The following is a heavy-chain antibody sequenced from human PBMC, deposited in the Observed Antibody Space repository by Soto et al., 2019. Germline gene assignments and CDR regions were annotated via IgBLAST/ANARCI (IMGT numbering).Heavy chain of an antibody. CDR1: GFTFSGHY. CDR2: IRNKPNGHTT. V-gene: IGHV3-72*01. J-gene: IGHJ4*02. D-gene: IGHD2-21*02. CDR3: STTVITAPLFEY. Sequence: GGSLRLSCEGSGFTFSGHYMDWVRQAPGKGLEWLGRIRNKPNGHTTAYAASVKGRFTISRDDSKNLVYLQMNSLKSEDTALYYCSTTVITAPLFEYWGQGTLVTVSS.